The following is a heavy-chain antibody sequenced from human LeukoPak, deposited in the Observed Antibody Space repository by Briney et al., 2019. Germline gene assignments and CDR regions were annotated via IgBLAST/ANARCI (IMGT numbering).Heavy chain of an antibody. Sequence: GESLKISCQASGYSFTSYWIGWVRQMPGKGLEWMGIIYPGDSDTRYSPSFQGQVTISADKSISTAYLQWSSLKASDTAMYYCARNDFWSGYYSYNWFDPWGQGTLVTVSS. J-gene: IGHJ5*02. CDR2: IYPGDSDT. D-gene: IGHD3-3*01. CDR1: GYSFTSYW. CDR3: ARNDFWSGYYSYNWFDP. V-gene: IGHV5-51*01.